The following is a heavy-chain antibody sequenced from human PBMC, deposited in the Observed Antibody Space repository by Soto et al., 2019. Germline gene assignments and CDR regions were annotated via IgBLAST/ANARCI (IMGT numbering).Heavy chain of an antibody. J-gene: IGHJ1*01. D-gene: IGHD5-18*01. CDR1: GGSISSYY. V-gene: IGHV4-4*07. Sequence: TSETLSLTCTVSGGSISSYYWSWIRQPAGKGLEWIGRIYTSGSTNYNPSLKSRVTMSVDTSKNQFSLKLSSVTAADTAVYYCAREGGYSYGYAEYFQHWGQGTLVTVSS. CDR2: IYTSGST. CDR3: AREGGYSYGYAEYFQH.